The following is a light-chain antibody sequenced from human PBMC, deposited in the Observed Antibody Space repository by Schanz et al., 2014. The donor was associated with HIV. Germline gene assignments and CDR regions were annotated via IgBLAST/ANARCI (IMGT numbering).Light chain of an antibody. J-gene: IGLJ2*01. CDR2: EVS. V-gene: IGLV2-14*01. Sequence: QSALTQPPSASGSRGQSVTISCTGTSADVGGYDYVSWYQQHPGKAPKLMIYEVSKRPSGVSNRFSGSKSGNTASLTISGLQAEDEADYYCSSYTRSSSVVFGGGTKLTVL. CDR3: SSYTRSSSVV. CDR1: SADVGGYDY.